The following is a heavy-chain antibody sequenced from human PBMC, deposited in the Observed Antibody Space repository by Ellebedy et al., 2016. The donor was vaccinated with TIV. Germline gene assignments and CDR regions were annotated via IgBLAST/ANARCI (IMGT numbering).Heavy chain of an antibody. D-gene: IGHD2-15*01. CDR3: MRRWS. V-gene: IGHV3-66*04. CDR1: EFTVGNNY. Sequence: GESLKISCTASEFTVGNNYMAWVRQAPGKGLEWVSLIYSGGTTHYADSVKGRFTISRDSFKNTQYLQMNSLRAEDTAVYYCMRRWSWGQGTLVTVSS. CDR2: IYSGGTT. J-gene: IGHJ4*02.